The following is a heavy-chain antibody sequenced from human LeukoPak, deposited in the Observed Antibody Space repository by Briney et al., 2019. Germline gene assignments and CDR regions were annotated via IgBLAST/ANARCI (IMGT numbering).Heavy chain of an antibody. CDR3: ARRNLGDV. J-gene: IGHJ6*02. D-gene: IGHD1-14*01. Sequence: PGGSLRLSCAASGFTFMTYWVHWVRQAPGRGLVWVSRINSDGSSTNYADSVKGRFTISRDNAKNTLYLHMNSLRAEDTAVYYCARRNLGDVWGQGTTVTVSS. V-gene: IGHV3-74*01. CDR2: INSDGSST. CDR1: GFTFMTYW.